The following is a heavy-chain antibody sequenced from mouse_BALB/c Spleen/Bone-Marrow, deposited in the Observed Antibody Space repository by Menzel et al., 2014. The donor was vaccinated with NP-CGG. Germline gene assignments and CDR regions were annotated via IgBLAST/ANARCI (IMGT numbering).Heavy chain of an antibody. Sequence: EVKLVESGAELVKPGASVELSCTASGFNIKDTYMHWVKQRPEQGLEWIGRIDPANGNTKYDPKFQGKATITADTSSNTAYLQLSSLTSEDTAVYYCARYDYGVYFDYWGQGTTLTVSS. CDR3: ARYDYGVYFDY. J-gene: IGHJ2*01. CDR1: GFNIKDTY. V-gene: IGHV14-3*02. CDR2: IDPANGNT. D-gene: IGHD2-4*01.